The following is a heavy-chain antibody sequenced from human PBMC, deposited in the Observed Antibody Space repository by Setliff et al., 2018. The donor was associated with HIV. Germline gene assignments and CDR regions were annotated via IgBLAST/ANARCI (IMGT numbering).Heavy chain of an antibody. Sequence: ASVKVSCKASGYTFTSYAIHWVRQAPGQRLEWMGWINAGNGNTKYSHEFQGRVTITRDTSASTAYMELSSLKSEDMAVYSCARGATYYNFWTAPPPFDYWGQGTPVTAPQ. CDR2: INAGNGNT. J-gene: IGHJ4*02. D-gene: IGHD3-3*01. CDR1: GYTFTSYA. V-gene: IGHV1-3*03. CDR3: ARGATYYNFWTAPPPFDY.